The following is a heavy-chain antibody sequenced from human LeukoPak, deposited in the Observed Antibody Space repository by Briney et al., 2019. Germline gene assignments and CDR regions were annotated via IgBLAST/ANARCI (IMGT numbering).Heavy chain of an antibody. Sequence: PSETLSLTCTVSGGSISSGDYYWSWIRQPPGKGLEWIGYIYYSGSTYYNPSLKSRVTISVDMSKNQFSLKLSSVTAADTAVYYCARSPLGYCSSTSCHTSWGMDVWGQGTTVTVSS. V-gene: IGHV4-30-4*01. J-gene: IGHJ6*02. D-gene: IGHD2-2*02. CDR2: IYYSGST. CDR1: GGSISSGDYY. CDR3: ARSPLGYCSSTSCHTSWGMDV.